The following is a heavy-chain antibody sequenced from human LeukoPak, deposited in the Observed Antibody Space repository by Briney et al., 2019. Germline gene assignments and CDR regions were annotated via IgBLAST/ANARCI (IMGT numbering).Heavy chain of an antibody. Sequence: GGSLRLSCAASGFTFSSYSMNWVRQAPGKGLEWVSSISSSSNYIYYPGSVKGRFTISRDNAKNSLYLQMNSLRAEDTALYYCARGGGVRSVGTYHFDYWGQGTLVTVSS. CDR2: ISSSSNYI. J-gene: IGHJ4*02. D-gene: IGHD3-3*01. CDR3: ARGGGVRSVGTYHFDY. CDR1: GFTFSSYS. V-gene: IGHV3-21*01.